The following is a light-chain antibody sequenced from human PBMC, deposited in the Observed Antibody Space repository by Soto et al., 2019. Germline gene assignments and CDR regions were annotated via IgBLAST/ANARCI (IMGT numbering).Light chain of an antibody. CDR2: GAS. J-gene: IGKJ4*01. V-gene: IGKV3-20*01. CDR1: QSVSSSY. Sequence: EIVLTQSPGTLPLSPGERATLSCRASQSVSSSYLAWYQQKPGQAPRLLISGASSRATGIPDRFRGSGSGTDFTLTISRLEPEDFVVYYCQQYGSSPLTFGGGTKVEIK. CDR3: QQYGSSPLT.